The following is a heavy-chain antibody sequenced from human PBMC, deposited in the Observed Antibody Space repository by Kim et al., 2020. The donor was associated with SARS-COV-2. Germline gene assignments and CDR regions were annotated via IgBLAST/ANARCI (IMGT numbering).Heavy chain of an antibody. Sequence: YSPSFQGQVTISADNSSNTGYLQWSSLKASDSAMYFCARHHTSASYYFDYWGQGTLVTVSS. J-gene: IGHJ4*02. V-gene: IGHV5-51*01. D-gene: IGHD2-2*01. CDR3: ARHHTSASYYFDY.